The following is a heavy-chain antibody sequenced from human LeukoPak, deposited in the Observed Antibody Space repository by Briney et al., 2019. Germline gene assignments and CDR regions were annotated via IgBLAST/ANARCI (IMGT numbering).Heavy chain of an antibody. J-gene: IGHJ5*02. Sequence: ASVKVSCKASGYTFTGYYMHWVRQAPGQGLEGMGWINPNSGGTNYAQKFQGRVTMTRDTSISTAYMELSRLRSDDTAVYYCARPPRDYGGNSLWFDPWGQGTLVTVSS. CDR3: ARPPRDYGGNSLWFDP. CDR1: GYTFTGYY. CDR2: INPNSGGT. V-gene: IGHV1-2*02. D-gene: IGHD4-23*01.